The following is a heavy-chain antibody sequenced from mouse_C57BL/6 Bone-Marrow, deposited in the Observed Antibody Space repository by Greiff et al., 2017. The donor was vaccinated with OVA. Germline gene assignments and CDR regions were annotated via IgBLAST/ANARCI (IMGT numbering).Heavy chain of an antibody. V-gene: IGHV1-81*01. Sequence: VQLKESGAELARPGASVKLSCKASGYTFTSYGISWVKQRTGQGLEWIGEIYPRSGNTYYNEKFKGKATLTADKSSSTAYMELRSLTSEDSAVYFCARGRYYAWFAYWGQGTLVTVSA. CDR2: IYPRSGNT. CDR3: ARGRYYAWFAY. CDR1: GYTFTSYG. J-gene: IGHJ3*01. D-gene: IGHD1-1*01.